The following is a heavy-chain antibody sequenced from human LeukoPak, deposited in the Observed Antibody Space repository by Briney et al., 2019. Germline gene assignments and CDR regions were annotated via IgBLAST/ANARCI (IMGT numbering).Heavy chain of an antibody. Sequence: GGSLRLSCAASGFTFSVYAMSGARQAPGKGLEWVSGISGTGGSTYYADSVKGRFTISRDNSKNTLYLQMNSLRDEDTAVYYCATSRTHKVPTSFDYCGQGALVTVSS. D-gene: IGHD1/OR15-1a*01. V-gene: IGHV3-23*01. CDR2: ISGTGGST. CDR3: ATSRTHKVPTSFDY. J-gene: IGHJ4*02. CDR1: GFTFSVYA.